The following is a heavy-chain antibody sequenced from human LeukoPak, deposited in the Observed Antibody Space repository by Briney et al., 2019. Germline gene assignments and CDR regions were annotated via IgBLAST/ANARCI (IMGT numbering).Heavy chain of an antibody. D-gene: IGHD2-2*02. CDR3: AKGATLPAAIWMGDY. Sequence: GGSLRLSCAASGFTFSSYAMSWVRQAPGKGLEWVSAISGSGGSTYYADSVKGRFTSSRDNSKSTLYLQMNSLRAEDTAVYYCAKGATLPAAIWMGDYWGQGTLVTVSS. J-gene: IGHJ4*02. CDR1: GFTFSSYA. CDR2: ISGSGGST. V-gene: IGHV3-23*01.